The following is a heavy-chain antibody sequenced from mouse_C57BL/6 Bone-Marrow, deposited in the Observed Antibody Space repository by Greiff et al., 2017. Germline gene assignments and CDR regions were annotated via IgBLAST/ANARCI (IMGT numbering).Heavy chain of an antibody. D-gene: IGHD1-1*01. Sequence: QVQLVQSGAELVRPGASVTLSCKASGYTFTDYEMHWVKQTPVHGLEWIGAIDPETGGTAYNQKFKGKAILTADKSSSTAYMELRSLTSGDSAAYYCTRVLRGFAYWGQGTLVTVSA. CDR1: GYTFTDYE. V-gene: IGHV1-15*01. CDR2: IDPETGGT. J-gene: IGHJ3*01. CDR3: TRVLRGFAY.